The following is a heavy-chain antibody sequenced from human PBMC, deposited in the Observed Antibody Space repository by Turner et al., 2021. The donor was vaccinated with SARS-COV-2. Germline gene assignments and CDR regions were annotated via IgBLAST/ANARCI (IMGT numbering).Heavy chain of an antibody. CDR1: GGSFSGYY. CDR2: IIHSGST. J-gene: IGHJ6*04. D-gene: IGHD3-10*01. V-gene: IGHV4-34*12. Sequence: QVHLQPLGAGLLKPSETLSLTCAVYGGSFSGYYWRGFRQPPGKGQEWIGEIIHSGSTNYNPSHKSRVTISVETSKNKFSLKLSSETAADTAVYYCARAVWVRGVRMDVWGKGTTVTVSS. CDR3: ARAVWVRGVRMDV.